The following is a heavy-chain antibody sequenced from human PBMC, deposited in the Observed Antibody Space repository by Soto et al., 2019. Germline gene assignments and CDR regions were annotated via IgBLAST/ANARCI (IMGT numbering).Heavy chain of an antibody. J-gene: IGHJ4*01. CDR1: GYTFTSYY. CDR3: AKDRYCSATSCQDFGS. Sequence: ASVKVSCKASGYTFTSYYMHWVRQAPGQGLEWMGIINPSGGSTSYADSVKGRLTISRDNSRNTLYLQMSGLRVEDTAVYYCAKDRYCSATSCQDFGSWGHGTLVTVSS. V-gene: IGHV1-46*04. CDR2: INPSGGST. D-gene: IGHD2-2*01.